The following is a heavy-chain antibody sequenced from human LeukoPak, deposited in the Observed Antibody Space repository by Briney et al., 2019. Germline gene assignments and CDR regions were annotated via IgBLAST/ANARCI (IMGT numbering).Heavy chain of an antibody. CDR3: ATVGAYGDYYDAFDI. CDR2: FDPEDGET. Sequence: ASVKVSCKVSGYTLTELSMHWVRQAPGKGLEWMGGFDPEDGETIYAQKFQGRVTMTEDTSTDTAYMELSSLRSEDTAVYYCATVGAYGDYYDAFDIWGQGTMVTVSS. CDR1: GYTLTELS. V-gene: IGHV1-24*01. D-gene: IGHD4-17*01. J-gene: IGHJ3*02.